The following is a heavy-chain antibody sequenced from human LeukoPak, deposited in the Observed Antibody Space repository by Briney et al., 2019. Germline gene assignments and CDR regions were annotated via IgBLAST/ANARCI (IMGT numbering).Heavy chain of an antibody. V-gene: IGHV3-23*01. J-gene: IGHJ4*02. CDR3: AREIPIFGGAITIDY. CDR1: GFTFSSYG. D-gene: IGHD3-3*01. Sequence: GGSLRLSCTASGFTFSSYGMSWVRQAPGKGLEWVTAIASGGITYYTDSVRGRFIISRDNSKNTLYLQMNSLRAEDTAVYYCAREIPIFGGAITIDYWGQGTLVIVSS. CDR2: IASGGIT.